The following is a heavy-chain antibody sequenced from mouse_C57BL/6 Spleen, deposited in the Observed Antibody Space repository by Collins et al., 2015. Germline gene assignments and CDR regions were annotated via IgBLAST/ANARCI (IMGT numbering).Heavy chain of an antibody. J-gene: IGHJ2*01. CDR1: GYTFTSYG. V-gene: IGHV1-81*01. Sequence: QVQLQQSGAELARPGASVKLSCKASGYTFTSYGISWVKQRTGQGLEWIGEIYPRSGNTYYNEKFKGKATLTADKSSSTAYMELRSQTSEDSAVYFCARHLITTVVEGAYFDYWGQGTTLTVSS. CDR2: IYPRSGNT. D-gene: IGHD1-1*01. CDR3: ARHLITTVVEGAYFDY.